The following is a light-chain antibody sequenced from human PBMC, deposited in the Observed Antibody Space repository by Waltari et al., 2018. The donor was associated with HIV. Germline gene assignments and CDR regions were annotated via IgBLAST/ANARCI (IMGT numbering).Light chain of an antibody. CDR3: AAWGNSLSLL. Sequence: QSVLTPPPSASGTPGPRVTISCSRSSSNTGSNYFYWYQHPPGTSPPLLLHRNTQRPSGVPDRFSGSKSGTSASLAISGLRSEDEADYYCAAWGNSLSLLCGGGTKLTVL. CDR2: RNT. J-gene: IGLJ2*01. CDR1: SSNTGSNY. V-gene: IGLV1-47*01.